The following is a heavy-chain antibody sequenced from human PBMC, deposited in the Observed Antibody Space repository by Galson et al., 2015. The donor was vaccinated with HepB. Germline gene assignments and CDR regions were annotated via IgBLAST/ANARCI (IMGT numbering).Heavy chain of an antibody. CDR3: AKDWGLGV. J-gene: IGHJ6*02. CDR1: GFTFSSNA. V-gene: IGHV3-23*01. Sequence: SLRLSCAASGFTFSSNAMSWVRQAPGKGLEWVSSISGTSDRTYYAESVKGRFTISRDNSKNTLYLQMNSLRVEDTALYYCAKDWGLGVWGQGTTVTVSS. CDR2: ISGTSDRT. D-gene: IGHD3-16*01.